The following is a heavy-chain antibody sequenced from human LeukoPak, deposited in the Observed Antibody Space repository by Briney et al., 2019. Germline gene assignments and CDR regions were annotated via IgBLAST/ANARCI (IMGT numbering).Heavy chain of an antibody. V-gene: IGHV4-59*01. J-gene: IGHJ3*02. CDR1: GGSISSYH. Sequence: PSETLSLTCTVSGGSISSYHWSWIRQPPGKGLEWIGYIYYSGSTNYNPSLKSRVTISVDTSKNQFSLKLSSVTAADTAVYYCARALRYYYDAFDIWGQGTMVTVSS. D-gene: IGHD3-10*01. CDR3: ARALRYYYDAFDI. CDR2: IYYSGST.